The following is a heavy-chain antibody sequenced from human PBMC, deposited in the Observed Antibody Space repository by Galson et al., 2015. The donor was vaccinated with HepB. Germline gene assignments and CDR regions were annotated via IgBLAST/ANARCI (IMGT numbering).Heavy chain of an antibody. J-gene: IGHJ2*01. CDR3: ARHREQWLIQDWYFDL. CDR2: IAPTDSYT. V-gene: IGHV5-10-1*01. CDR1: GYSFTSYW. D-gene: IGHD6-19*01. Sequence: QSGAEVKKPGESLRISCKGSGYSFTSYWINWVRQMPGKGLEWMGTIAPTDSYTKYSPSFQGHVTISVDKSISTAYLQWSSLKASDTAMYYCARHREQWLIQDWYFDLWGRGTLVTVFS.